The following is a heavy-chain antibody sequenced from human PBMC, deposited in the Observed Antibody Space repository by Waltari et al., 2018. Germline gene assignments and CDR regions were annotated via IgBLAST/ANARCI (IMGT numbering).Heavy chain of an antibody. CDR1: GFTFSSYG. D-gene: IGHD6-13*01. V-gene: IGHV3-30*18. CDR2: ISYDGSNK. CDR3: AKGPIAAAGVY. J-gene: IGHJ4*02. Sequence: QVQLVESGGGMAQPGRSLRLSCAASGFTFSSYGMPWARQAPGKGLEWVAVISYDGSNKYYADSVKGRFTISRDNSKNTLYLQMNSLRAEDTAVYYCAKGPIAAAGVYWGQGTLVTVSS.